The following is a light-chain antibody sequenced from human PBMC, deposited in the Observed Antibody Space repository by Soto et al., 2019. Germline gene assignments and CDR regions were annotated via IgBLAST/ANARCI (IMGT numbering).Light chain of an antibody. CDR3: CSYAGRSTWV. V-gene: IGLV2-23*01. CDR2: EGN. CDR1: SSDVGSYNL. J-gene: IGLJ2*01. Sequence: QSVLAQPASVSGSPGQSITISCTGTSSDVGSYNLVSWYQQHPGRAPKVMIYEGNKRPSGVSNRFSGSKSGNTASLTISGLQAEDEADYHCCSYAGRSTWVFGGGTKLTVL.